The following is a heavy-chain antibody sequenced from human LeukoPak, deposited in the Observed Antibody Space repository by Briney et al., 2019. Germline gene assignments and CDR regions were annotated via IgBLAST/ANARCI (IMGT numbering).Heavy chain of an antibody. CDR3: ARDLGEYYDSSGYSFVGAFDI. D-gene: IGHD3-22*01. CDR2: ISYDGSNK. V-gene: IGHV3-30*04. CDR1: GFTFSSYA. Sequence: GESLRLSCAASGFTFSSYAMHWVRQAPGKGLEWVAVISYDGSNKYYADSVKGRFTISRDNSKNTLYLQMNSLRAEDTAVYYCARDLGEYYDSSGYSFVGAFDIWGQGTMVTVSS. J-gene: IGHJ3*02.